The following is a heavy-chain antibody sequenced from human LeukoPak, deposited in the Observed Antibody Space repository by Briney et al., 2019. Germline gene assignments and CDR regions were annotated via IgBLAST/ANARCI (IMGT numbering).Heavy chain of an antibody. CDR1: GLTFSNYS. J-gene: IGHJ4*02. CDR3: AKRGEGSTWGGFDY. CDR2: ISGSGTDI. Sequence: PGGSLRLSCAASGLTFSNYSMTWVRQAPGGGLEWVSTISGSGTDIYYADSVKGQFTISRDSSKNTVYLQMHSLRDEDTALYYCAKRGEGSTWGGFDYWGQGTLVTVSS. D-gene: IGHD3-10*01. V-gene: IGHV3-23*01.